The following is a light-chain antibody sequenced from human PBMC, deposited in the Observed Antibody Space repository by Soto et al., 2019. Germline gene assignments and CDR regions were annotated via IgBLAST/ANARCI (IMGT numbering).Light chain of an antibody. V-gene: IGKV1-12*01. Sequence: DIQMTQSPSSVSASVGDRVTLTCRASQGIGDRLAWYQQKPGKVPQLLIYFASTLGSGVPSRFSGSGSGTDFTLTINTLQADDFATYYCLHTYSFPRTSGQGTKVDIK. J-gene: IGKJ1*01. CDR3: LHTYSFPRT. CDR1: QGIGDR. CDR2: FAS.